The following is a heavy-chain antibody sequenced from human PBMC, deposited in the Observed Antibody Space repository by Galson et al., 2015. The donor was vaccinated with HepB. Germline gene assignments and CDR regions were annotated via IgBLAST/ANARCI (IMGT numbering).Heavy chain of an antibody. D-gene: IGHD6-19*01. CDR1: GFTFSSYG. J-gene: IGHJ5*02. CDR3: ARDLWYSSGWYLQDRFDP. CDR2: IWYDGSNK. V-gene: IGHV3-33*01. Sequence: SLRLSCAASGFTFSSYGMHWVRQAPGKGLEWVAVIWYDGSNKYYADSVKGRFTISRDNSKNTLYLQMNSLRAEDTAVYYCARDLWYSSGWYLQDRFDPWGQGTLVTVSS.